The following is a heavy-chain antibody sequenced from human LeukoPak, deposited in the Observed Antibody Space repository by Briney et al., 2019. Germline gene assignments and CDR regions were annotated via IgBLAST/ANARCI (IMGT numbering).Heavy chain of an antibody. D-gene: IGHD6-13*01. V-gene: IGHV1-3*01. CDR1: GYTFTNFV. J-gene: IGHJ4*02. Sequence: ASVKDSCRASGYTFTNFVIHWVRQAPGQRLEWMGWIYPSNDDTKYSQKFQGRVTITRDTSASTAYMEVSSLRSEDTALYYCARDQIGVAAAAYWGQGTLVTVSS. CDR2: IYPSNDDT. CDR3: ARDQIGVAAAAY.